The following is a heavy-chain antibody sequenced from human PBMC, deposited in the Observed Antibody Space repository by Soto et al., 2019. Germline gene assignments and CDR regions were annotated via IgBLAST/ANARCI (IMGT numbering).Heavy chain of an antibody. CDR3: AASIFYYGMDV. Sequence: PGESLKISCKGSGYTFTNYWIGWVRQMPGKGLEWMGIIYPGDSDTKYDPSFQGQVTISADKSITTTYLQWSSLKASDTAIYYCAASIFYYGMDVWGQGTTVTVSS. J-gene: IGHJ6*02. CDR1: GYTFTNYW. V-gene: IGHV5-51*01. CDR2: IYPGDSDT.